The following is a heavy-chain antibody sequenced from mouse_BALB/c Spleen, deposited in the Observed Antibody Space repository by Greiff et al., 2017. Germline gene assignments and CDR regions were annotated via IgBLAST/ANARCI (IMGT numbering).Heavy chain of an antibody. CDR3: ARYDYDVHFDV. J-gene: IGHJ1*01. CDR2: IDPANGNT. CDR1: GFNIKDTY. V-gene: IGHV14-3*02. D-gene: IGHD2-4*01. Sequence: EVQLQQSGAELVKPGASVKLSCTASGFNIKDTYMHWVKQRPEQGLEWIGRIDPANGNTKYDPKFQGKATITADTSYNTAYLQLSSLTSEDTAVYYCARYDYDVHFDVWGAGTTVTVSS.